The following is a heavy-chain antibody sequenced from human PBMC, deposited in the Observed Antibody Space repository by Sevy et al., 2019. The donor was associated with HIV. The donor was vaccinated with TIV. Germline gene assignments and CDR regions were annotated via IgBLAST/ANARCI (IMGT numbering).Heavy chain of an antibody. D-gene: IGHD1-1*01. V-gene: IGHV4-59*01. CDR3: ARDSTTRPRVLDY. Sequence: SETLSLTCSVSGGSISSYFWTWVRQSPGKGLEWIGNIYFTGNTDYSPSLKSRVTLSLDTSKSQFHLTLKSVTAADTAIYFCARDSTTRPRVLDYWGQGTLVTVSS. J-gene: IGHJ4*02. CDR1: GGSISSYF. CDR2: IYFTGNT.